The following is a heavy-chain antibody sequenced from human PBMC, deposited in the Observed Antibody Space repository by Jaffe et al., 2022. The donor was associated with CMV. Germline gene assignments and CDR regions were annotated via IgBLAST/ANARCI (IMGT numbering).Heavy chain of an antibody. CDR1: GYTFTSYG. CDR2: ISAYNGNT. V-gene: IGHV1-18*04. Sequence: QVQLVQSGAEVKKPGASVKVSCKASGYTFTSYGISWVRQAPGQGLEWMGWISAYNGNTNYAQKLQGRVTMTTDTSTSTAYMELRSLRSDDTAVYYCAISYYDFWSSQEQQFDPWGQGTLVTVSS. CDR3: AISYYDFWSSQEQQFDP. J-gene: IGHJ5*02. D-gene: IGHD3-3*01.